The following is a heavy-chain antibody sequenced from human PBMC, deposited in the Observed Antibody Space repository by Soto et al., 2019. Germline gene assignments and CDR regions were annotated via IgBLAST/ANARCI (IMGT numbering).Heavy chain of an antibody. CDR2: INAGNGNT. J-gene: IGHJ6*02. D-gene: IGHD6-13*01. Sequence: ASVKVSCTASGYTFTSYAMHWVRQAPGQRLEWMGWINAGNGNTKYSQKFQGRVTITRDTSASTAYMELSSLRSEDTAVYYCARTDSWFDYYYYGMDVWGQGTTVTVSS. CDR1: GYTFTSYA. CDR3: ARTDSWFDYYYYGMDV. V-gene: IGHV1-3*01.